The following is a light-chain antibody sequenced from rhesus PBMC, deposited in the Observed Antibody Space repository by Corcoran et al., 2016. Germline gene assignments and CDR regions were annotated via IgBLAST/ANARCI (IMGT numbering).Light chain of an antibody. CDR3: QQYSSSLIFT. CDR2: KAS. CDR1: QSISSW. Sequence: DIQMTQSPSSLSASVGDTVTITCRASQSISSWLAWYQQKPGKAPKLLISKASSLQSGVPSRFSGSGSGTDFTLTISSLQSEDFATYYCQQYSSSLIFTFGPGTKLDIK. J-gene: IGKJ3*01. V-gene: IGKV1-22*01.